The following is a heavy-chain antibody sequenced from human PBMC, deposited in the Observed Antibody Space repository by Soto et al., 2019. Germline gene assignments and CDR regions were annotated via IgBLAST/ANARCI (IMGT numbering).Heavy chain of an antibody. CDR1: GFTFSSYG. Sequence: QVQLVESGGGVVQPGRSLRLSCAASGFTFSSYGMHWVRQAPGKGLEWVAVIWYDGSNKYYADSVKGRFTISRDNSKYTLYLQMSSLRDEDTAVYYCARDVIERDYSICYYFYLDVWGKGTTVTVSS. J-gene: IGHJ6*03. D-gene: IGHD4-4*01. V-gene: IGHV3-33*01. CDR2: IWYDGSNK. CDR3: ARDVIERDYSICYYFYLDV.